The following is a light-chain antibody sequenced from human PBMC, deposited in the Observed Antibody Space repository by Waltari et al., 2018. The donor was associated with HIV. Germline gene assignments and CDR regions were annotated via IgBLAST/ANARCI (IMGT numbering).Light chain of an antibody. Sequence: VLTQSPVTLSVSPGESATLSCRASHSISSYLSWYKQKPGQAPRLLIYDASKSATGIPARFSGSGSETDFTLTITSLEAEDFAVYYCQQRNIWPLITFGPGTTVD. J-gene: IGKJ3*01. V-gene: IGKV3-11*01. CDR1: HSISSY. CDR2: DAS. CDR3: QQRNIWPLIT.